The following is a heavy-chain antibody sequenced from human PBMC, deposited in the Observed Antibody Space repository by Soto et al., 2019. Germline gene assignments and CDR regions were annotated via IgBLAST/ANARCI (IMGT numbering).Heavy chain of an antibody. J-gene: IGHJ4*02. V-gene: IGHV3-30*03. CDR1: GFTVSTYG. D-gene: IGHD2-8*02. CDR3: TGEVASGY. Sequence: QVQLVESEGGVVQPGRSLRLSCAVSGFTVSTYGMHWVSQAPGKGLEWVAVISRDGGTKYYADSVKGRFTISRDNSRNTLFPEMNSLRGDDMAVYYCTGEVASGYWGQGTLVTVSS. CDR2: ISRDGGTK.